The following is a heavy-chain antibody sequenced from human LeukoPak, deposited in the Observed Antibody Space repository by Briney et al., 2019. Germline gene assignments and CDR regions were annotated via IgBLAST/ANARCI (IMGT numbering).Heavy chain of an antibody. D-gene: IGHD5-12*01. CDR3: ARSEEKWLRYDSTYYFDY. J-gene: IGHJ4*02. V-gene: IGHV6-1*01. CDR2: TYYRSKWYN. CDR1: GDSVSSNSAA. Sequence: SQTLSLTCAISGDSVSSNSAAWNWIRQSPSRGLEWLGRTYYRSKWYNDYAVSVKSRITINPDTSKNQFSLQLNSVTPEDTAVYYCARSEEKWLRYDSTYYFDYWGQGTLVTVSS.